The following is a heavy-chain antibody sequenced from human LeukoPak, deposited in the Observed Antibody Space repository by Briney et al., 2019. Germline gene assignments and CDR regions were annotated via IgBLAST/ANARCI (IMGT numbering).Heavy chain of an antibody. CDR1: GYTFTSYD. CDR3: ASSFSYYDILTGYYVNWFDP. V-gene: IGHV1-8*01. CDR2: MNPNSGNT. D-gene: IGHD3-9*01. Sequence: ASVKVSCKASGYTFTSYDINWVRQATGQGLEWMGWMNPNSGNTGYAQKFQGRVTMTRNTSISTAYMELSSLRSEDTAVYYCASSFSYYDILTGYYVNWFDPWGQGTLVTVSS. J-gene: IGHJ5*02.